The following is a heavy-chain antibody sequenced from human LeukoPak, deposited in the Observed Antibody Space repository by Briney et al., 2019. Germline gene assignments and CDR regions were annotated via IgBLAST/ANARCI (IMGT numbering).Heavy chain of an antibody. CDR3: ARDRYYDILTGYYSL. V-gene: IGHV1-2*06. J-gene: IGHJ4*02. CDR2: INPNSGGT. D-gene: IGHD3-9*01. CDR1: GYTFTGYY. Sequence: GASVKVSCKASGYTFTGYYMHWVRQAPGQGLEWMGRINPNSGGTNYAQKFQGRVTMTRDTSISTAYMELSRLRSDDTAVYYCARDRYYDILTGYYSLWGRGTLVTVSS.